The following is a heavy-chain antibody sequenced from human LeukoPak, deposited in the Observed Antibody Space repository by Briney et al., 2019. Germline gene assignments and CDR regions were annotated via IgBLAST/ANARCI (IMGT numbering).Heavy chain of an antibody. CDR1: GFTFSSYW. D-gene: IGHD5-18*01. V-gene: IGHV3-7*01. Sequence: GGSLRLSCAASGFTFSSYWMSWARQAPGKGLEWVANIKQDGSEKYYVDSVKGRFTISRDNAKNSLYLQMNSLRAEDTAVYYCARDQNSYGYSIGYYFDYWGQGTLVTVSS. CDR2: IKQDGSEK. CDR3: ARDQNSYGYSIGYYFDY. J-gene: IGHJ4*02.